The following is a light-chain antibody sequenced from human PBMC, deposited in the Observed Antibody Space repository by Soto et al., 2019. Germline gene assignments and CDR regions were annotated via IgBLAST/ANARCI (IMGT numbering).Light chain of an antibody. CDR2: HAS. Sequence: ETVMTQSPASLSVSPGERATLSCRASHSVSNNLAWYQQKPGQAPRLLIYHASTRAPGIPARFSGSGSGTELTLTISSVQSEDSAVYYCQHYNPWPLTFGGGTKVEIK. CDR3: QHYNPWPLT. J-gene: IGKJ4*01. V-gene: IGKV3-15*01. CDR1: HSVSNN.